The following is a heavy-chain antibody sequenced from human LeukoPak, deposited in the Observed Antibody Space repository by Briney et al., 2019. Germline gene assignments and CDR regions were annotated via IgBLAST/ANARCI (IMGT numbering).Heavy chain of an antibody. Sequence: GGSLRLSCAASGFTFSSYSMNWVRQAPGKGLEWASSISSSSSYIYYADSVKGRFTISRDNAKNSLYLQMNSLRAEDTAVYYCARENDYARAESDYWGQGTLVTVSS. CDR1: GFTFSSYS. CDR2: ISSSSSYI. CDR3: ARENDYARAESDY. D-gene: IGHD4-17*01. J-gene: IGHJ4*02. V-gene: IGHV3-21*01.